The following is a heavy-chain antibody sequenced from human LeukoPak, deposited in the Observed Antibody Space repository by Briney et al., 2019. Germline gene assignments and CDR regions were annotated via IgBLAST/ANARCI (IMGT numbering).Heavy chain of an antibody. D-gene: IGHD6-13*01. CDR1: GFTFSSYG. CDR3: ARLYSSSWYLAFDI. CDR2: IWYDGSNK. Sequence: GGSPRLSCAASGFTFSSYGMHWVRQAPGKGLEWVAVIWYDGSNKYYADSVKGRFTISRDNSKNTLYLQMNSLRAEDTAVYYCARLYSSSWYLAFDIWGQGTMVTVSS. V-gene: IGHV3-33*01. J-gene: IGHJ3*02.